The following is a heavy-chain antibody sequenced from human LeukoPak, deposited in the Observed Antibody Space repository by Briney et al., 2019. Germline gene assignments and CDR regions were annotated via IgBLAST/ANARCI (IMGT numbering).Heavy chain of an antibody. Sequence: HPGGSLRLSCEASGFTIMNYVMTWVRQAPGKGLVWVSRIKDGGTTTDYADSVKGRFTISRDDAKNTLYLQMNSLRAEDTAVYYCTAIRPGYWGRGTLVTVSS. D-gene: IGHD2-21*02. CDR2: IKDGGTTT. J-gene: IGHJ4*02. CDR3: TAIRPGY. V-gene: IGHV3-74*01. CDR1: GFTIMNYV.